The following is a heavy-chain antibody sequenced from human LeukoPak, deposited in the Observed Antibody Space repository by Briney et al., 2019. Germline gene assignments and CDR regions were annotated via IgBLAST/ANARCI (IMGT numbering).Heavy chain of an antibody. CDR2: ISTYDGNT. D-gene: IGHD2-2*01. J-gene: IGHJ4*02. CDR1: VYTFNTYG. CDR3: ARGSSTSTSCPIDY. Sequence: GASVKVSCKASVYTFNTYGISWVRQAPGQGLEWMGWISTYDGNTNYAQNLQGRVTMTTDTSTRTAYMELRSLRSGDTAVYYCARGSSTSTSCPIDYWGQGTVVTVSS. V-gene: IGHV1-18*01.